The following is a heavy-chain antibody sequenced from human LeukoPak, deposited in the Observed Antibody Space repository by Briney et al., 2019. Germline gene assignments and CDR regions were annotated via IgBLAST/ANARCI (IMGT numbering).Heavy chain of an antibody. CDR3: ARGSVVVPAAVY. V-gene: IGHV4-59*11. CDR1: GGSITSHY. Sequence: SETLSLTCTVSGGSITSHYWSWIRQPPGKGLEWIAYVLDSVRTKDNPSLQSRLTLSADTSKNQFSLRLSSVTAADTAVYYCARGSVVVPAAVYWGQGTLVTVSS. D-gene: IGHD2-2*01. CDR2: VLDSVRT. J-gene: IGHJ4*02.